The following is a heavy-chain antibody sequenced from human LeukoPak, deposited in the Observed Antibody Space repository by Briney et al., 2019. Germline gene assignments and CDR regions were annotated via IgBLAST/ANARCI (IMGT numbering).Heavy chain of an antibody. J-gene: IGHJ4*02. CDR2: INPNSGGT. Sequence: ASVKVSCKASGYTFTGYYMHWVRQAPGQGLEWMGWINPNSGGTNYAQKFQGRVTMTRDTSISTAYMELSSLRSEDTAVYYCATFRRLMAPDYGDYDGGFDYWGQGTLVTVSS. V-gene: IGHV1-2*02. D-gene: IGHD4-17*01. CDR3: ATFRRLMAPDYGDYDGGFDY. CDR1: GYTFTGYY.